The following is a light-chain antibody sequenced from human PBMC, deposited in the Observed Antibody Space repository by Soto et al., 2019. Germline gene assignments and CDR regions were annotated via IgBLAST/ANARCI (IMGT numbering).Light chain of an antibody. CDR2: EVS. V-gene: IGLV2-14*01. CDR1: SSDVGGYNY. Sequence: QSALTQPASVSGSPGQSITISCTGTSSDVGGYNYVSWYQQHPGKAPKLMIYEVSNRPSGVSNCFSGSKSGNTAYLTISGLQAEDEADYYCSSYTSSSTPVFGGGTKLTVL. CDR3: SSYTSSSTPV. J-gene: IGLJ3*02.